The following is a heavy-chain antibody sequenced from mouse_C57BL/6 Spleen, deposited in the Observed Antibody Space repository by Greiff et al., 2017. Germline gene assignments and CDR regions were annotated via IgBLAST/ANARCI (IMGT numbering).Heavy chain of an antibody. CDR1: GFSLSTFGMG. CDR2: IWWDDDK. D-gene: IGHD1-1*01. V-gene: IGHV8-8*01. Sequence: QVQLKESGPGILQPSQTLSLTCSFSGFSLSTFGMGVGWIRQPSGKGLEWLAHIWWDDDKYYNPALKSRLTISKDTSKNQVFLKIANVDTADTATYYCARMTTVVAPYAMDYWGQGTSVTVSS. CDR3: ARMTTVVAPYAMDY. J-gene: IGHJ4*01.